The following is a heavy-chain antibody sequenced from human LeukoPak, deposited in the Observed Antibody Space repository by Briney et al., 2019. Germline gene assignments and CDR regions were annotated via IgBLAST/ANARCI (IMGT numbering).Heavy chain of an antibody. CDR3: AKDSHFDY. V-gene: IGHV3-23*01. Sequence: GGSLRLSCAASGFTFSSYAMNWVRQAPGEGLEWVSVISATDGGTYYADSVKGRFTISRDNSKNTLYVQMNSLRAEDTAVYYCAKDSHFDYWGQGALVTVSS. J-gene: IGHJ4*02. CDR1: GFTFSSYA. CDR2: ISATDGGT.